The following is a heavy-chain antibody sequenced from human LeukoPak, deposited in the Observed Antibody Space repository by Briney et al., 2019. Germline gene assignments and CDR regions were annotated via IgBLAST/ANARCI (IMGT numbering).Heavy chain of an antibody. CDR2: ISGSGGST. V-gene: IGHV3-23*01. J-gene: IGHJ4*02. Sequence: GGSLRLSCAASGLTFSSYAMSWVRQAPGKGLEWVSAISGSGGSTYYADSVKGRFTISRDNSKNTPYLQMNSLRAEDTAVYYCAKDHYYDSSGSGIYWGQGTLVTVSS. CDR3: AKDHYYDSSGSGIY. CDR1: GLTFSSYA. D-gene: IGHD3-22*01.